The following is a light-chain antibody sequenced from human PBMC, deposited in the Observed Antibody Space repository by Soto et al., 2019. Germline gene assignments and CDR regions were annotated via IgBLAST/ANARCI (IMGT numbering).Light chain of an antibody. Sequence: EIVLTQSPGTLSWSPGERATLSCRSSQIVSSYSLAWYQQKPGQAPRLLIYGAYTRATGIPDRFSGSGSGTDFTLTISSLQSEDFAVYYCQQYNEWPLTVGEVTQVEIK. CDR3: QQYNEWPLT. CDR2: GAY. CDR1: QIVSSY. V-gene: IGKV3D-15*01. J-gene: IGKJ4*01.